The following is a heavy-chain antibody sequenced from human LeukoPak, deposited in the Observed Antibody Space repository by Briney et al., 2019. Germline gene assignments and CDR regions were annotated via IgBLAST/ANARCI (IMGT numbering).Heavy chain of an antibody. J-gene: IGHJ4*01. CDR1: GGSISSYY. Sequence: PSETLSLTCTVSGGSISSYYWSWIRQPPGKGLEWIGFIYYSGSANYNPSLRGRVTISVDTSKNQFSLKLTSVTAADTAVYYCARTGVVATSYFFDYWGHGTLVTVSS. CDR2: IYYSGSA. CDR3: ARTGVVATSYFFDY. V-gene: IGHV4-59*01. D-gene: IGHD5-12*01.